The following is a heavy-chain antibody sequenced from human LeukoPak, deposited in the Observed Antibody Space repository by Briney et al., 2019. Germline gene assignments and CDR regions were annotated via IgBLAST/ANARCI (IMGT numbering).Heavy chain of an antibody. CDR1: GFTFSSYW. J-gene: IGHJ5*02. D-gene: IGHD6-19*01. V-gene: IGHV3-7*03. Sequence: GGSLRLSCATSGFTFSSYWMSWVRQAPGKGLEWVANIKQDGSETYYVDSVKGRFTISRDNAKNSLYLQMNSLRAEDTAVYYCAKDLSSSGWYLGDWFDPWGQGTLVTVSS. CDR2: IKQDGSET. CDR3: AKDLSSSGWYLGDWFDP.